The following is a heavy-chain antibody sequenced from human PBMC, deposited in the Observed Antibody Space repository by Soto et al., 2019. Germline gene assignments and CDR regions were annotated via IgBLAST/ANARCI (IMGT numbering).Heavy chain of an antibody. CDR2: ISGSGGST. CDR3: AKVIEMATRVGAFDI. Sequence: VGSLRLSCAASGFTFSSYAMSWVRQAPGKGLEWVSAISGSGGSTYYADSVKGRFTISRDNSKNTLYLQMNSLRAEDTAVYYCAKVIEMATRVGAFDIWGQGTMVTVSS. D-gene: IGHD5-12*01. J-gene: IGHJ3*02. CDR1: GFTFSSYA. V-gene: IGHV3-23*01.